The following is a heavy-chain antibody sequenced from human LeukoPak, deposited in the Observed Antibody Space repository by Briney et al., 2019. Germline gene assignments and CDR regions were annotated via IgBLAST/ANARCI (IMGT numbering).Heavy chain of an antibody. CDR2: IKQDGSVK. V-gene: IGHV3-7*01. Sequence: GGSLRLSCAASGFNFSSYWMIWVRQAPGKGLEWVANIKQDGSVKNYVDSVEGRFTISRDNAKNSLYLQMNSLRAEDTAVYYCARGSVLRYFDWFPTYYFDYWGQGTLVTVSS. CDR3: ARGSVLRYFDWFPTYYFDY. CDR1: GFNFSSYW. D-gene: IGHD3-9*01. J-gene: IGHJ4*02.